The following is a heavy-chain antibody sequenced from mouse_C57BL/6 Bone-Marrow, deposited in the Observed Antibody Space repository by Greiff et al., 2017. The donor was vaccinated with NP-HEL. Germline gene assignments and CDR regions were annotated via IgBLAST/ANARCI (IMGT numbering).Heavy chain of an antibody. D-gene: IGHD2-1*01. V-gene: IGHV1-18*01. CDR1: GYTFTDYY. Sequence: VQLQQSGPELVKPGASVKLPCKASGYTFTDYYMDWVKQSPGQSLEWIGDINPNNGGTIYNQKFKGKATLTVDKSSSTAYMQLRSLTSEDTAVYYCARSSGNYMFAYWGQGTLVTVSA. J-gene: IGHJ3*01. CDR3: ARSSGNYMFAY. CDR2: INPNNGGT.